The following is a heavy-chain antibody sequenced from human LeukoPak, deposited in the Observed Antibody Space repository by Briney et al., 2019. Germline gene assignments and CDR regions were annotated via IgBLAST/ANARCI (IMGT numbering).Heavy chain of an antibody. CDR2: ISYDGSNK. D-gene: IGHD3-22*01. CDR1: GFTFSSYG. Sequence: QPGGSLRLSCAASGFTFSSYGMHWVRQAPGKGLEWVAVISYDGSNKYYADSVKGRFTISRDNSKNTLYLQMNSLRAEDTAVYYCAKDPSSEIVVALGAFDIWGQGTMVTVSS. CDR3: AKDPSSEIVVALGAFDI. V-gene: IGHV3-30*18. J-gene: IGHJ3*02.